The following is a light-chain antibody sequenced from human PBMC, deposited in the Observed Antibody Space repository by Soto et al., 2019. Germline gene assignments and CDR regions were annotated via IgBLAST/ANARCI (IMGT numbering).Light chain of an antibody. Sequence: EIVLTQSPGTLSLSPGERATLSCRASQSVSNSYLAWYQQKPGQAPRLLIYGASTRASGIPDRFSGSGSETDFTLTITRLEPEDFAVYYCQQYGSSSSWTFGQGTKGEIK. CDR2: GAS. CDR3: QQYGSSSSWT. V-gene: IGKV3-20*01. J-gene: IGKJ1*01. CDR1: QSVSNSY.